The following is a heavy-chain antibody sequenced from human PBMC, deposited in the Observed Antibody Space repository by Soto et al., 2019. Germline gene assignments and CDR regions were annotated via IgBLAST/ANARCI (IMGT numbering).Heavy chain of an antibody. V-gene: IGHV5-51*01. CDR3: ARTVKGPYDSSGYYPRY. D-gene: IGHD3-22*01. CDR2: IYPGDSDT. J-gene: IGHJ4*02. Sequence: PGESLKISCKGSGYSFTSYWIGWVRQMPGKGLEWMGIIYPGDSDTRYSPSFQGQVTISADKSISTAYLQWSSLKASDTAMYYCARTVKGPYDSSGYYPRYWGQGTLVTVSS. CDR1: GYSFTSYW.